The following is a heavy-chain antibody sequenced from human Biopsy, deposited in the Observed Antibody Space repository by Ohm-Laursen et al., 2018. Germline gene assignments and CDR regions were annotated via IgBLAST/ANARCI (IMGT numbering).Heavy chain of an antibody. V-gene: IGHV4-38-2*01. CDR2: IYYDGIT. CDR1: GYSVTNDYY. CDR3: ARVAGGYAYYYGMDV. D-gene: IGHD5-12*01. J-gene: IGHJ6*02. Sequence: SKTLSLTCAVSGYSVTNDYYWGWIRQPPGKGLEWIGNIYYDGITYYNPSLKSRVAMSVDTSKNQFSLRLTSVTAADTAVYYCARVAGGYAYYYGMDVWGQGTTVIVSS.